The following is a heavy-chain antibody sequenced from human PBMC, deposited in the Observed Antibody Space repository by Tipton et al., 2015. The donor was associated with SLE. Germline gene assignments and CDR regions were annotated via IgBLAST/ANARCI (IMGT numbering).Heavy chain of an antibody. Sequence: SLRLSCAASRFTFNSYAMHWVRQAPGKGLEWVAVISSDGNNEYYADSVKGRFTISRDNSRSTLFLQMNSLRAEDTAVYYCARDLPPFDYWGQGTLVTVSS. CDR1: RFTFNSYA. V-gene: IGHV3-30*04. CDR2: ISSDGNNE. CDR3: ARDLPPFDY. J-gene: IGHJ4*02.